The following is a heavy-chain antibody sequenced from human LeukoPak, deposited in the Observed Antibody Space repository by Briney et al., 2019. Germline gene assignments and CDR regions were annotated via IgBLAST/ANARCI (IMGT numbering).Heavy chain of an antibody. V-gene: IGHV3-20*04. CDR1: GFTFDDYG. CDR2: IKWDGGRT. CDR3: ARDFGSLRMDV. Sequence: GGSLRLSCAASGFTFDDYGMSWVRQAPGKGLEWVSGIKWDGGRTGYADSVKGRFTISRDNAKNSVYLQMNSLRAEDTALYYCARDFGSLRMDVWGKGTTVTVSS. D-gene: IGHD3-10*01. J-gene: IGHJ6*04.